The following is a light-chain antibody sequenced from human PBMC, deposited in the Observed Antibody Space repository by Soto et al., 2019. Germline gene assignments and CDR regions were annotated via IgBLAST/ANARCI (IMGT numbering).Light chain of an antibody. V-gene: IGLV2-23*01. CDR1: SSDVGNYNL. J-gene: IGLJ1*01. Sequence: QSALTQPASVSGSPGQSITISCSGTSSDVGNYNLVSWYQQYPGKAPKLMIYEGTKRPSGVSNRFSGSKSGNTASLTISGLQAEDEADYYCCSYASSSTSYVFGSGTKVTVL. CDR2: EGT. CDR3: CSYASSSTSYV.